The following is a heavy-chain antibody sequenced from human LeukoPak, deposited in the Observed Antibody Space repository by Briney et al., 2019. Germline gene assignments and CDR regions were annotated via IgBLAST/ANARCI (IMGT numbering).Heavy chain of an antibody. CDR3: ARGSDYYDSSGYYYPDFDY. CDR2: MNPNSGDT. D-gene: IGHD3-22*01. CDR1: GYTFTSYD. Sequence: WASVKVSCKASGYTFTSYDINWVRQATGQGLEWMGWMNPNSGDTGYEQKFQGRVTMTRNTSISTAYMELSSLRSDDTAVYYCARGSDYYDSSGYYYPDFDYWGQGTLVTVSS. V-gene: IGHV1-8*01. J-gene: IGHJ4*02.